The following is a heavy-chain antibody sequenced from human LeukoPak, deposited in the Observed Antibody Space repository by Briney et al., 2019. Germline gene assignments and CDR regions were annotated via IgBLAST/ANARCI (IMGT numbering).Heavy chain of an antibody. J-gene: IGHJ3*02. Sequence: HTGGSLRLSCAASGFTFSSYGMHWVRQAPGKGLEWVAVISYDGSNKYYADSVKGRFTISRDNSKNTLYLQMNSLRAEDTAAYYCAKDALTTVTTGVAFDIWGQGTMVTVSS. CDR3: AKDALTTVTTGVAFDI. CDR1: GFTFSSYG. V-gene: IGHV3-30*18. CDR2: ISYDGSNK. D-gene: IGHD4-17*01.